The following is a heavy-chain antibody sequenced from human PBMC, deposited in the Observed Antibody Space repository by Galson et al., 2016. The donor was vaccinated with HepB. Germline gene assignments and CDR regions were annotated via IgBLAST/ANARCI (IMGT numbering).Heavy chain of an antibody. CDR1: GGSISSYY. V-gene: IGHV4-59*01. Sequence: ETLSLTCTVSGGSISSYYWSWIRQPPGKGLEWLGYFYQSGSIDYNPSLKGRVSISLDTSKNQVSLRLNSVTSADTAVYFCARGTRPYSNYPPTLDYWGQGTLVTVSS. CDR3: ARGTRPYSNYPPTLDY. D-gene: IGHD4-11*01. J-gene: IGHJ4*02. CDR2: FYQSGSI.